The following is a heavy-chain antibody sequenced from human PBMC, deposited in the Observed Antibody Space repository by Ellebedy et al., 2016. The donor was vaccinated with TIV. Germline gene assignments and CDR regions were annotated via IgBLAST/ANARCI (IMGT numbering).Heavy chain of an antibody. CDR3: ARPYGDHDDWYFDL. CDR2: IYSSGRT. Sequence: SETLSLTXTVSGGSVSSAPHYWNWIRQPPGKGLEWIGFIYSSGRTDYNPSLKSRVTISLDTSNNQFSLKLTSVTAADTAVYYCARPYGDHDDWYFDLWGRGTLVTVSS. CDR1: GGSVSSAPHY. J-gene: IGHJ2*01. V-gene: IGHV4-61*01. D-gene: IGHD4-17*01.